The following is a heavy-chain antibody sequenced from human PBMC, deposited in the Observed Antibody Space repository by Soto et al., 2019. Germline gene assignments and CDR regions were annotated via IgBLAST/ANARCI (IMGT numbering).Heavy chain of an antibody. D-gene: IGHD4-4*01. V-gene: IGHV3-15*01. J-gene: IGHJ4*02. CDR2: IKSKTDGGTT. CDR3: TTAMTEVTGY. CDR1: GFTFSNAW. Sequence: GGSLRLSCAASGFTFSNAWMSWVRQAPGKGLEWVGRIKSKTDGGTTDYAAPVKGRFTISRDESKNALDLQMNSRKTEDTAVYCWTTAMTEVTGYWGQGTLVTVSS.